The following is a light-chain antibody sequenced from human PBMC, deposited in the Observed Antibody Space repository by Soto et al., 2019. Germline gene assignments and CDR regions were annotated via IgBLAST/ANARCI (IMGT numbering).Light chain of an antibody. CDR1: QSVGNTY. CDR2: DAS. CDR3: QQYGTLIT. V-gene: IGKV3-20*01. J-gene: IGKJ5*01. Sequence: EIVLTQSPGTLSLSPGERATLSCRASQSVGNTYLAWYQQKPGQAPSLLIYDASSRATDSPDRFSGSGSGTDFTLTISRLEPEDFAVYYCQQYGTLITFGQGTRLEIK.